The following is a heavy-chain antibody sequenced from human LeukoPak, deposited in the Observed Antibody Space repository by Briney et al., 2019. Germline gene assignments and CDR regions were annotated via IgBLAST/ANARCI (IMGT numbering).Heavy chain of an antibody. CDR2: IKQDGSEK. V-gene: IGHV3-7*02. CDR3: AKRGHYSINWYHYFDY. Sequence: GGSLGLSCAASGFTFSSYWMSWVRQTPGEGLEWVANIKQDGSEKYYVDSVKGRFTISRDNAKNSLYLQMNSLRAEDTAVYYCAKRGHYSINWYHYFDYWGQGTLVTVSS. CDR1: GFTFSSYW. D-gene: IGHD6-13*01. J-gene: IGHJ4*02.